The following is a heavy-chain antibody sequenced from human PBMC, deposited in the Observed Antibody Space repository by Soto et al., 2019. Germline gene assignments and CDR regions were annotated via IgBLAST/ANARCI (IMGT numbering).Heavy chain of an antibody. CDR3: ARVPSSSGWADVNWFAP. V-gene: IGHV1-18*01. Sequence: QVPLVQSGAEVKKPGASVKVSCKASGYTFTSYGISWVRQAPGQGLEWMGWISAYNGNTNYAQKLQGRVTMTTDTAKSTAYMELRSLRSDDTAVYYCARVPSSSGWADVNWFAPWGQGTLVTVSS. CDR1: GYTFTSYG. J-gene: IGHJ5*02. D-gene: IGHD6-19*01. CDR2: ISAYNGNT.